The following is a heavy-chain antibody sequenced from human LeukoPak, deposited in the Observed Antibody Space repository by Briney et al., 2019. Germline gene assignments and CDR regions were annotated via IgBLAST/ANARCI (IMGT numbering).Heavy chain of an antibody. CDR2: ISAYNGNT. Sequence: ASVKVSCKASGYTFSDYYIHWVRQAPGQGLEWMGWISAYNGNTNYAQKLQGRVTMTTDTSTSTAYMELRSLRSDDTAVYYCARTRSSSSSWYGQFDYWGQGTLVTVSS. V-gene: IGHV1-18*04. CDR1: GYTFSDYY. CDR3: ARTRSSSSSWYGQFDY. J-gene: IGHJ4*02. D-gene: IGHD6-13*01.